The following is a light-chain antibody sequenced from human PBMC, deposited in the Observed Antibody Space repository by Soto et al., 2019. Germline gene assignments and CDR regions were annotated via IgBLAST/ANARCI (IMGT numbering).Light chain of an antibody. CDR2: DAS. CDR1: QSIRDF. Sequence: DIQMTQSPSTLSASVGDRVTITCRASQSIRDFLAWYQQKPGKVPNLLIFDASNLQGGVPSRFSGSGSGTEFTLTINSLQSDDFATYYCQHYYNGSPWAFGQGTKVEFK. J-gene: IGKJ1*01. V-gene: IGKV1-5*01. CDR3: QHYYNGSPWA.